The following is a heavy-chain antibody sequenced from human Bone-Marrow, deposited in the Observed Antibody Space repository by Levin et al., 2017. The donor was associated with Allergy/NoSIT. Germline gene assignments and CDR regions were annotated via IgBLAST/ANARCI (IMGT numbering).Heavy chain of an antibody. CDR3: TRDAYSSSSFDS. V-gene: IGHV3-21*01. Sequence: GGSLRLFCAGSGFTFSDYSMNWVRQAPGKGLEWVASISSGSTYIHYADSLKGRFTISRDNAKNSLYLQMSSLGAEDTAVYYCTRDAYSSSSFDSWGQGTLVTVSS. CDR1: GFTFSDYS. CDR2: ISSGSTYI. D-gene: IGHD6-13*01. J-gene: IGHJ4*02.